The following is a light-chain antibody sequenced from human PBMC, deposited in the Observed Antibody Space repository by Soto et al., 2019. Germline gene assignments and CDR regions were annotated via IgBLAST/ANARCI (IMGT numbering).Light chain of an antibody. J-gene: IGLJ1*01. CDR3: CSYAGSYLRV. CDR1: SSHVGGYNY. Sequence: QSVLTQPRSVSGSPGQSVTISCTGTSSHVGGYNYVSWYQQHPGKAPKLMVYDVSKRPSGVPDRFSGSKSGNTASLTISVLQAEDEADYYCCSYAGSYLRVFGTGTKLTVL. CDR2: DVS. V-gene: IGLV2-11*01.